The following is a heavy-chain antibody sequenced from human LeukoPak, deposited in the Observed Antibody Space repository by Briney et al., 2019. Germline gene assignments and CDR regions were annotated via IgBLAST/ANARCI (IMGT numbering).Heavy chain of an antibody. CDR2: LKEDVSAR. J-gene: IGHJ4*02. CDR3: ARGPPYGSRSDFLDY. D-gene: IGHD3-10*01. V-gene: IGHV3-7*01. CDR1: GFSISSHW. Sequence: GSLRLSWVASGFSISSHWMSWVRQAPGKGLEWVASLKEDVSARNLVDSVKGRFTISTDNAKNSLNLQMNSLRVEDTAVYYCARGPPYGSRSDFLDYWGLGTLVTVSS.